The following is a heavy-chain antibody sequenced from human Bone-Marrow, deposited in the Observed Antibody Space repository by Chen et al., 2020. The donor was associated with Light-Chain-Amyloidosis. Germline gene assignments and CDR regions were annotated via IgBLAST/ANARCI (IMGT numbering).Heavy chain of an antibody. J-gene: IGHJ6*02. Sequence: LVQPGGSLRLSCATSGFNFSSFGMSWVRQAPGKGLEWVSTVSGSTVSTYYAGAVKGRFIISRDNSKSTLYLQMNSLRAGDTAVYFCTRKGGYFDFWGQGTTVTVSS. CDR1: GFNFSSFG. CDR3: TRKGGYFDF. CDR2: VSGSTVST. V-gene: IGHV3-23*01. D-gene: IGHD3-10*01.